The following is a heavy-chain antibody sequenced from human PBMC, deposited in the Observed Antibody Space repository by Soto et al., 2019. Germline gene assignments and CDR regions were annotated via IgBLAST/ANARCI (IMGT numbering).Heavy chain of an antibody. J-gene: IGHJ4*02. CDR1: GSLFSGAG. CDR3: AKKSQFPILLQK. CDR2: ISGSSDST. V-gene: IGHV3-23*01. Sequence: PWGSLRHFCASSGSLFSGAGMTWVCQAPGKGLEWVSAISGSSDSTFYADSMKGRFTISRDNSKNTLYLQMNSLRAEDTAVYYSAKKSQFPILLQKWGKGNLVT. D-gene: IGHD3-3*01.